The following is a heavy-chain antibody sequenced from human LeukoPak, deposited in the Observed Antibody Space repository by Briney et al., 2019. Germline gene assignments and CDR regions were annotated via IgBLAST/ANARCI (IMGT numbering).Heavy chain of an antibody. CDR3: AKWGSYYYDSSGYPGPYYFDY. D-gene: IGHD3-22*01. J-gene: IGHJ4*02. CDR2: ISPSGSYI. CDR1: GFTLSSYD. V-gene: IGHV3-21*04. Sequence: GGSLRLSCAASGFTLSSYDMNWVRQAPGKGLEWVSSISPSGSYIYYADSVKGRFTISRDSSKNTLYLQMNSLRAEDTAVYYCAKWGSYYYDSSGYPGPYYFDYWGQGTLVTVSS.